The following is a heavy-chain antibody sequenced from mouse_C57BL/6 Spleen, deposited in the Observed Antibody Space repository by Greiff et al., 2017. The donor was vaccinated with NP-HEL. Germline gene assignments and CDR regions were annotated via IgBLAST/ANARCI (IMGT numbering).Heavy chain of an antibody. D-gene: IGHD1-1*01. J-gene: IGHJ2*01. CDR1: GFTFSSYA. CDR3: TRDGFITTVVAPYFDY. Sequence: EVQGVESGEGLVKPGGSLKLSCAASGFTFSSYAMSWVRQTPEKRLEWVAYISSGGDYIYYADTVKGRFTISRDNARNTLYLQMSSLKSEDTAMYYCTRDGFITTVVAPYFDYWGQGTTLTVSS. CDR2: ISSGGDYI. V-gene: IGHV5-9-1*02.